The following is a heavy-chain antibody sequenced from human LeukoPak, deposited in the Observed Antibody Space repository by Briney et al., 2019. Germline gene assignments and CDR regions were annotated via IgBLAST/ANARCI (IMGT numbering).Heavy chain of an antibody. V-gene: IGHV1-69*06. CDR3: ARVVGLTGYSSSWYSGYYYYTDV. J-gene: IGHJ6*03. Sequence: GASVKVSCKASGGTFSSYAISWVRQAPGQGLEWMGGIIPIFGTTNYAQKFQDRVTITADKSTSTAYMELSSLRSEDTAVYYCARVVGLTGYSSSWYSGYYYYTDVWGKGTTVTVSS. D-gene: IGHD6-13*01. CDR2: IIPIFGTT. CDR1: GGTFSSYA.